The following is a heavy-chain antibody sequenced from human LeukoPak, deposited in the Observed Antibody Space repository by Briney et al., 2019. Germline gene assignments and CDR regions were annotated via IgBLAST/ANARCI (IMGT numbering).Heavy chain of an antibody. CDR3: ARDLDRIYDEYYYYGMDV. Sequence: GGSLRLSCAASGFTFSSYAMHWVRQAPGKGLEWVAVISYDGSNKYYADSVKGRFTISRDNSKNTLYLQMNSLRAEDTAVYYCARDLDRIYDEYYYYGMDVWGQGTTVTVSS. D-gene: IGHD5/OR15-5a*01. CDR2: ISYDGSNK. J-gene: IGHJ6*02. CDR1: GFTFSSYA. V-gene: IGHV3-30*04.